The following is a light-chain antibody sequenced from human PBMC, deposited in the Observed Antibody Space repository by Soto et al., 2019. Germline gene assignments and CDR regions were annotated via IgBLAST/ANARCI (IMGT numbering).Light chain of an antibody. Sequence: DIQMTQSPSTLSAYVGDRVTITCRASQSTSSYLAWNQQKPGKAPKLLIYQASSLENGVPSRFSGSGSGTEFSLTISSLQPDDFATYYCQQYSSPSTFGQGTKVDI. J-gene: IGKJ1*01. CDR2: QAS. CDR3: QQYSSPST. V-gene: IGKV1-5*03. CDR1: QSTSSY.